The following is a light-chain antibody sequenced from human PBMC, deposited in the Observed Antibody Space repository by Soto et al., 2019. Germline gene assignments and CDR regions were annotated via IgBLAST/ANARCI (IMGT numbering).Light chain of an antibody. J-gene: IGKJ1*01. Sequence: EVGVTRWPATVPVSPGNRATLAGRASQSVSSNLAWYQQRPGQAPRLLIYGASTRATGIPARFSGSGSGTEFPLTLSSMPSADFAVSLCQEYNKGRPQTFGQGTKVDIK. CDR1: QSVSSN. CDR2: GAS. V-gene: IGKV3-15*01. CDR3: QEYNKGRPQT.